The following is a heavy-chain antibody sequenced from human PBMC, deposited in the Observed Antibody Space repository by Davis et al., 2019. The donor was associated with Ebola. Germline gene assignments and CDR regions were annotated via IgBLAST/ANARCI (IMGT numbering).Heavy chain of an antibody. V-gene: IGHV4-4*02. D-gene: IGHD3-22*01. CDR2: IYHSGST. CDR3: ARDYYDSSGYLYYFDS. Sequence: GSLTLSCAVSGDSISSSNWWSWVRQPPGKGLEWIGAIYHSGSTNYNPSLKSRVTISVDKAKNQFSLKLNSVTAADTAVYYCARDYYDSSGYLYYFDSWGQGTLVTVSS. CDR1: GDSISSSNW. J-gene: IGHJ4*02.